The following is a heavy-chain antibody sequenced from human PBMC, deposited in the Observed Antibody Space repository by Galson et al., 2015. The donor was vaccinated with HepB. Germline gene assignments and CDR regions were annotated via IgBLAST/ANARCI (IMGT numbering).Heavy chain of an antibody. J-gene: IGHJ4*02. CDR2: ISSSSSYI. CDR3: AREVRDYGDRLWDYYFDY. Sequence: SLRLSCAASGFTFSSYSMNWVRQAPGKGLEWVSSISSSSSYIYYADSVKGRFTISRDNAKNSLYLQMNSLRAEDTAVYYCAREVRDYGDRLWDYYFDYWGQGTLVTVSS. CDR1: GFTFSSYS. V-gene: IGHV3-21*01. D-gene: IGHD4-17*01.